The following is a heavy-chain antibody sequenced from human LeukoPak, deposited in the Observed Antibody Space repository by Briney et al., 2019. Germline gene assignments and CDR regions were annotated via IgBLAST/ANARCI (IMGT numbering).Heavy chain of an antibody. CDR1: GGSISSGGYY. Sequence: SETLSLTCTVSGGSISSGGYYWSWIRQHPGKGLEWIGYINYSGSTYYNPSLKSRVTISVDTSKNQFSLKLSSVTAADTAVYYCARDLGGNSGYFDYWGQGTLVTVSS. D-gene: IGHD4-23*01. CDR2: INYSGST. J-gene: IGHJ4*02. CDR3: ARDLGGNSGYFDY. V-gene: IGHV4-31*03.